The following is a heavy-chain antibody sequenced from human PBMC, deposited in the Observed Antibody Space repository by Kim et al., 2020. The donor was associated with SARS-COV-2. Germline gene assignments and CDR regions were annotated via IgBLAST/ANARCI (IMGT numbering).Heavy chain of an antibody. J-gene: IGHJ3*02. CDR1: GFTFDDYV. CDR2: ISGDGGST. CDR3: AKGVGTISHVFDI. Sequence: GGSLRLSCVASGFTFDDYVMHWVRQAPGKGLQWVSLISGDGGSTYYIDSVKGRFTVSRDTSKNSLYLQMNSLRTEDTAVYYCAKGVGTISHVFDIWGQGT. D-gene: IGHD7-27*01. V-gene: IGHV3-43*02.